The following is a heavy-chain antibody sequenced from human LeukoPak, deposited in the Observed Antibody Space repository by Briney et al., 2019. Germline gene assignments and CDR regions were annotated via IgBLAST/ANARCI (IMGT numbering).Heavy chain of an antibody. CDR3: ARHPVAGREDY. V-gene: IGHV4-34*01. D-gene: IGHD6-19*01. J-gene: IGHJ4*02. Sequence: SETLSLTCAVYGGSFSGYYWSWIRQPPGKGLEWIGEINHSGSTNYNPSLKSRVTISVDTSKNQFSLKLSSVTAADTAVYYCARHPVAGREDYWGQGTLVTVSS. CDR2: INHSGST. CDR1: GGSFSGYY.